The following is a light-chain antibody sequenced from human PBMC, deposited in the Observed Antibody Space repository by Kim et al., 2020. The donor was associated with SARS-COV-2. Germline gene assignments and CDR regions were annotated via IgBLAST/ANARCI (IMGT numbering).Light chain of an antibody. CDR2: DAS. J-gene: IGKJ2*01. Sequence: VFPGERVIVPGRASQSVSGNLAWYKVKPGQAPRLLIYDASTRATGIPARFSGSGSGTDFTLTISSLQSEDFALYYCQQYDNWPPYTFGQGTKLEI. CDR3: QQYDNWPPYT. V-gene: IGKV3-15*01. CDR1: QSVSGN.